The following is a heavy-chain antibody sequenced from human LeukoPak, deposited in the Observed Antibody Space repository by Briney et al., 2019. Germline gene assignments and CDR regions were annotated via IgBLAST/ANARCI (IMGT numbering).Heavy chain of an antibody. CDR3: ARQGDPIERGLDY. Sequence: SETLSLTCTVSGGSISSYYWSWIRQPPGKGLECIGYIYTSGSTNYNPSLKSRVTIPVDTSKNQFSLKLRSVTAAETAVYYCARQGDPIERGLDYWGQGNLVTVSS. V-gene: IGHV4-4*09. D-gene: IGHD5-24*01. J-gene: IGHJ4*02. CDR1: GGSISSYY. CDR2: IYTSGST.